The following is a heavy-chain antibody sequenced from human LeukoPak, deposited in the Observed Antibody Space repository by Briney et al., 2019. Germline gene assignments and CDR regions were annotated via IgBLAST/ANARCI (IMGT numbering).Heavy chain of an antibody. J-gene: IGHJ6*03. D-gene: IGHD6-13*01. V-gene: IGHV1-2*02. CDR3: AKVGNGVWQQLVPSYYYYMDV. CDR1: GYTFTGYY. Sequence: ASVKVSCKASGYTFTGYYMHWARQAPGQGLEWMGWINPNSGGTNYAQKFQGRVTMTRDTSISTAYMELSRLRSDDTAVYYCAKVGNGVWQQLVPSYYYYMDVWGKGTTVTISS. CDR2: INPNSGGT.